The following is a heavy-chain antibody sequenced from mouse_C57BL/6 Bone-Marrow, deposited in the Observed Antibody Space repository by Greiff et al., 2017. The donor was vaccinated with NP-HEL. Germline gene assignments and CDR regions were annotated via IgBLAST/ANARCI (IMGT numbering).Heavy chain of an antibody. CDR2: IDPSDSYT. CDR1: GYTFTSYW. J-gene: IGHJ3*01. CDR3: ARGVPFAY. V-gene: IGHV1-50*01. Sequence: QVQLQQPGAELVKPGASVKLSCKASGYTFTSYWMQWVKQRPGQGLEWIGEIDPSDSYTTYNQKFKGKATLTVDTSSSTAYMQLRSLTSEDSAVYYCARGVPFAYWGQGTLVTVSA.